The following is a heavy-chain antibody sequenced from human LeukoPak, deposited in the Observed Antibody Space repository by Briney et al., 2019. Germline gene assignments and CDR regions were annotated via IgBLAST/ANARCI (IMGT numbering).Heavy chain of an antibody. V-gene: IGHV3-30*03. CDR1: GFSFSSYG. J-gene: IGHJ4*02. D-gene: IGHD2-21*02. CDR3: AQGFTAIIY. Sequence: TGGSLRLPCAASGFSFSSYGMQWVRQAPGKGLQWVAVVSYDGSNIDYADSVKGRFTISRDNSKNTLYLQMNSLRAEDTAVYYCAQGFTAIIYWGQGTLVTVSS. CDR2: VSYDGSNI.